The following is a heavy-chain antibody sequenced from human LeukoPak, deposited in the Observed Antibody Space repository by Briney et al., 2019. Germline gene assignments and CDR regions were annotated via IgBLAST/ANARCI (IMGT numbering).Heavy chain of an antibody. J-gene: IGHJ4*02. Sequence: ASVKVSCKASGYTFTGYYMHWVRQAPGQGPEWMGWINPNSGGTNYAQKFQGRVTMTRDTSISTAYMELSRLRSDDTAVYYCARALPSSSWYSPSFDYWGQGTLVTVSS. CDR3: ARALPSSSWYSPSFDY. V-gene: IGHV1-2*02. CDR1: GYTFTGYY. CDR2: INPNSGGT. D-gene: IGHD6-13*01.